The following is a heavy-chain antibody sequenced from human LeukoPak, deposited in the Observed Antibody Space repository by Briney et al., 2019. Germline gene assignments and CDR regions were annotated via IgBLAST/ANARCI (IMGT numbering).Heavy chain of an antibody. D-gene: IGHD3-10*01. CDR3: AKGSSAGRPYYFDY. Sequence: GGSLRLSCAASGFTFSSYTMSWVRQAPGKGLEWVSAISHTSEYTYHADSVKGRYTISRDNSKNTLYLQMNSLRAEDTAMYYCAKGSSAGRPYYFDYWGQGTLVTVSS. V-gene: IGHV3-23*01. CDR2: ISHTSEYT. CDR1: GFTFSSYT. J-gene: IGHJ4*02.